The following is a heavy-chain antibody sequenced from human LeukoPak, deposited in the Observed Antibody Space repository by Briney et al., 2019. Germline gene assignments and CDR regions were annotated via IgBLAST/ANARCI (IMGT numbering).Heavy chain of an antibody. CDR2: INQDGSER. Sequence: PGGSLRLSCAASGFTFTTYWMSWVRQAPGKGLEWVAIINQDGSERYYVDSVKGRFTISRDNAKNSLFLQMNTLRADDTAAYYCARDKLVGATTGSYFDLWGRGALVTVSS. CDR1: GFTFTTYW. CDR3: ARDKLVGATTGSYFDL. D-gene: IGHD1-26*01. V-gene: IGHV3-7*01. J-gene: IGHJ2*01.